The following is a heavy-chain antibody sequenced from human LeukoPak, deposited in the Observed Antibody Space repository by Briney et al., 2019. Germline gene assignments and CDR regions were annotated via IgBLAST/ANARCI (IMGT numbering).Heavy chain of an antibody. J-gene: IGHJ6*03. V-gene: IGHV3-21*01. CDR3: ARDPYNGYYGDDYYYYMDA. CDR2: ITRDSIYT. Sequence: PGGSLRLSCAASGFTFSNYNRNWVRQTPGKGLEWVSSITRDSIYTFYADSVKGRFTISRDNAKNSLSLQMNSLRAEDTAVYYCARDPYNGYYGDDYYYYMDAWGKGTTVTISS. CDR1: GFTFSNYN. D-gene: IGHD4-17*01.